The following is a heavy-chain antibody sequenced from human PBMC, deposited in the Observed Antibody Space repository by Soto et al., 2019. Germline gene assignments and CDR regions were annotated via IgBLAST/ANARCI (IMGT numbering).Heavy chain of an antibody. V-gene: IGHV3-30*18. CDR1: GFTFNTYA. CDR3: ANPSYVWFGEFYGIDV. CDR2: ISYDGSYR. J-gene: IGHJ6*02. Sequence: QVQLVESGGGVVQPGRSLRLSCAASGFTFNTYAMHWVRQAPGKGLEWVADISYDGSYRHYADSLKGRFTISRDNSKNTLYLQMNSLRAEDTAVYYCANPSYVWFGEFYGIDVWGQGTTVTVSS. D-gene: IGHD3-10*01.